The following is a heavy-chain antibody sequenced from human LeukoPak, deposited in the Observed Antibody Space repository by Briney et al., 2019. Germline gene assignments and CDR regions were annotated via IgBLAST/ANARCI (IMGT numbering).Heavy chain of an antibody. CDR3: ARIGSGWYSSFDY. CDR1: GGTFSSYA. J-gene: IGHJ4*02. V-gene: IGHV1-69*13. CDR2: IIPIFGTA. Sequence: GASVKVSCKASGGTFSSYAISWVRQAPGQGLEWMGGIIPIFGTANYAQKFQGRVTITADESTSTAYMELSRLRSEDTAVYYCARIGSGWYSSFDYWGQGTLVTVSS. D-gene: IGHD6-19*01.